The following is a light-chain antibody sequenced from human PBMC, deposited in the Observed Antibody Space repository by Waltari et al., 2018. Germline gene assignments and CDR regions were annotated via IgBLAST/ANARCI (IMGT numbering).Light chain of an antibody. CDR3: QKYYKVPFT. Sequence: DIVLSQSPHSLPVSLGERATINCKSSQSLLYNSNNKNYLAWFQQKPRQPPKLLIYWASARNSGVPDRFSGSVSETDFTLTINSLQAEDVAVYFCQKYYKVPFTVGPGTIVDI. CDR1: QSLLYNSNNKNY. J-gene: IGKJ3*01. CDR2: WAS. V-gene: IGKV4-1*01.